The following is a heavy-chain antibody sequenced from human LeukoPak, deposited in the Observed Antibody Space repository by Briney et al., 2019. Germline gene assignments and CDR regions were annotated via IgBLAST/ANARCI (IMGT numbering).Heavy chain of an antibody. CDR3: ARVDTVAYYFDY. CDR2: MNPNSGNT. J-gene: IGHJ4*02. V-gene: IGHV1-8*01. D-gene: IGHD5-12*01. CDR1: GYTFTSYD. Sequence: EASVKVSCKASGYTFTSYDINWVRQATGQGLEWMGWMNPNSGNTGYAQKFQGRVTMTRNTSISTAYMELSGLRSEDTAVYYCARVDTVAYYFDYWGQGTLVTVSS.